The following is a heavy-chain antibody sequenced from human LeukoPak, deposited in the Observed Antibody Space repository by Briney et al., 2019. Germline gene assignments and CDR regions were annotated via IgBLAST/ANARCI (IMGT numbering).Heavy chain of an antibody. CDR3: ARQYSSSWYDY. CDR1: GGTFSSYA. J-gene: IGHJ4*02. Sequence: SVKVSCKASGGTFSSYAISWVRQAPGQGLDWMGGIIPIFGTANYAQNFQGRVTITADKSMSTAYMELSSLRSEDTAVYYCARQYSSSWYDYWGQGTLVTVSS. D-gene: IGHD6-13*01. CDR2: IIPIFGTA. V-gene: IGHV1-69*06.